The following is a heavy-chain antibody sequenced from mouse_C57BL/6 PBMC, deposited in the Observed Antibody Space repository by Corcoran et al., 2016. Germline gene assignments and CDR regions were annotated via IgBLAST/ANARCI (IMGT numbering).Heavy chain of an antibody. Sequence: QIQLVQSGPELKKPGETVKISCKASGYTFTTYGMSWVKQAPGKGLKWMGWINTYSGVPTYADDFKGRFAFSLETSASTAYLQINNLKNEDTATYFCASGYYAMDYWGQGTSVTVSS. CDR3: ASGYYAMDY. V-gene: IGHV9-3*01. J-gene: IGHJ4*01. CDR2: INTYSGVP. CDR1: GYTFTTYG.